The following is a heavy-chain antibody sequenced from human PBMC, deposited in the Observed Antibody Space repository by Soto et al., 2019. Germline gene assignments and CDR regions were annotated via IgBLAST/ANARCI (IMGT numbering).Heavy chain of an antibody. Sequence: QVQLQESGPGLVKPSQTLSLTCTVSGGSISSGGYFWSWIRQPPGKGLEWIGNIFYSGTTYYNPYLKSRLTISVDTSKNQFSLKLSSVTAAATAVYFCARGVPYWGQGTLVTVSS. CDR3: ARGVPY. CDR2: IFYSGTT. D-gene: IGHD1-1*01. J-gene: IGHJ4*02. CDR1: GGSISSGGYF. V-gene: IGHV4-31*03.